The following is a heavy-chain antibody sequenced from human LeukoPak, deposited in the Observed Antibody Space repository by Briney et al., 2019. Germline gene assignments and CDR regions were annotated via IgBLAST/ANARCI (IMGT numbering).Heavy chain of an antibody. CDR1: GYSFTSYW. Sequence: PGESQKISCKGSGYSFTSYWIGWVRQMPGKGLEWMGIIYPGDSDTRYSPSFQGQVTISADKSISTAYLQWSSLRSEDTAVYYCAREIPKITIFASPDAFDIWGQGTMVTVSS. V-gene: IGHV5-51*01. CDR2: IYPGDSDT. D-gene: IGHD3-3*01. J-gene: IGHJ3*02. CDR3: AREIPKITIFASPDAFDI.